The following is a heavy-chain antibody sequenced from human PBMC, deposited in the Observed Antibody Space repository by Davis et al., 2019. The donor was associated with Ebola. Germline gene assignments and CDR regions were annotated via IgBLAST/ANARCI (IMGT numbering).Heavy chain of an antibody. V-gene: IGHV4-59*11. CDR2: IYYSGST. CDR1: GVSFTDHV. Sequence: SETLSLTCAVYGVSFTDHVWSWIRQPPGKGLEWIGYIYYSGSTNYNPSLKSRVTISVDTSKNQFSLKLSSVTAADTAVYYCARVGPAALDYWGQGTLVTVSS. D-gene: IGHD2-2*01. CDR3: ARVGPAALDY. J-gene: IGHJ4*02.